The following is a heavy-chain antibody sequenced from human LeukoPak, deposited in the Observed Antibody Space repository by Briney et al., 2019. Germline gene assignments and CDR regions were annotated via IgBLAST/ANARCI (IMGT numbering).Heavy chain of an antibody. D-gene: IGHD3-10*01. V-gene: IGHV4-59*12. CDR3: TGDYTLRSYRFDY. Sequence: SETLSLTCTFSGDSISSYSWSWVRQPPGSGLEWIGYIYYSGSTTYNPSLKSRVTISLDTSKNQFSLKLDSVTAADTAVYYCTGDYTLRSYRFDYWGQGTLVTVSS. J-gene: IGHJ4*02. CDR1: GDSISSYS. CDR2: IYYSGST.